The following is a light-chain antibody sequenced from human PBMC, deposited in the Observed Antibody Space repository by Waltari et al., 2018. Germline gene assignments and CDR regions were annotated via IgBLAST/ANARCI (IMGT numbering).Light chain of an antibody. V-gene: IGKV4-1*01. CDR3: LQYYSTPRT. Sequence: DIVMTQSPDSLAVSLGERAPIHCKSSHSVLYSSKNKNYLAWYQQKPGQPPKLLIYCASTRESGVPDRFSGSGSGTDFTLTVSSLQAEDVAVYYCLQYYSTPRTFGQGTKVEI. CDR2: CAS. J-gene: IGKJ1*01. CDR1: HSVLYSSKNKNY.